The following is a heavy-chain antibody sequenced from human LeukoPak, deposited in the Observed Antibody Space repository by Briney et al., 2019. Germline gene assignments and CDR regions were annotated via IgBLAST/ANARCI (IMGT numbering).Heavy chain of an antibody. CDR2: ISRRDDYT. D-gene: IGHD3-10*01. Sequence: RGGFLRLYCAASGFAYSSYAMSWVRQPPGKGLEWVSVISRRDDYTYYADSVKGRFTISRDNSKETLYLQMNTLRAEDTAVYYCANDYRSGSFHDFWGQGTLVTVS. CDR3: ANDYRSGSFHDF. CDR1: GFAYSSYA. J-gene: IGHJ4*02. V-gene: IGHV3-23*01.